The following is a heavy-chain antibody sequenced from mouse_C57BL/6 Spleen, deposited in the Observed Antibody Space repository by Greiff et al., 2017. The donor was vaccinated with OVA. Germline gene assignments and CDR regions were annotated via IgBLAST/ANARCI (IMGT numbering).Heavy chain of an antibody. J-gene: IGHJ4*01. D-gene: IGHD2-1*01. Sequence: QVQLQQSGAELVKPGASVKLSCKASGYTFTSYWMHWVKQRPGQGLEWIGMIHPNSGSTNYNEKFKSKATLTVDKSSSTAYMQLSSLTSEDSAVYYCAAPLYYGNSLYAMDYWGQGTSVTVSS. CDR1: GYTFTSYW. CDR2: IHPNSGST. CDR3: AAPLYYGNSLYAMDY. V-gene: IGHV1-64*01.